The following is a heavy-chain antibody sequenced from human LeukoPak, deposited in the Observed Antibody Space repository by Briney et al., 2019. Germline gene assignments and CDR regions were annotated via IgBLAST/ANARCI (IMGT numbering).Heavy chain of an antibody. CDR2: IYYSGST. CDR3: ARGRILRIAKYYMDV. CDR1: GGSISSYY. J-gene: IGHJ6*03. Sequence: SETLSLTCTVSGGSISSYYWSWIRRPPGKGLEWIGYIYYSGSTNYNPSLKSRVTISVDTSKNQVSLKLSSVTAADTAVYYCARGRILRIAKYYMDVWGKGTTVTISS. D-gene: IGHD2-15*01. V-gene: IGHV4-59*01.